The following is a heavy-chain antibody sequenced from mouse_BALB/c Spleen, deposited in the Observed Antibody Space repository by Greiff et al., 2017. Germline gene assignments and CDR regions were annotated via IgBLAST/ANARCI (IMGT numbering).Heavy chain of an antibody. Sequence: VQLQQSGAELAKPGASVKMSCKASGYTFTSYWMHWVKQRPGQGLEWIGYINPSTGYTEYNQKFKDKATLTADKSSSTAYMQLSSLTSEDSAVYYCARGARATDWFAYWGQGTLVTVSA. D-gene: IGHD3-1*01. CDR1: GYTFTSYW. CDR3: ARGARATDWFAY. J-gene: IGHJ3*01. V-gene: IGHV1-7*01. CDR2: INPSTGYT.